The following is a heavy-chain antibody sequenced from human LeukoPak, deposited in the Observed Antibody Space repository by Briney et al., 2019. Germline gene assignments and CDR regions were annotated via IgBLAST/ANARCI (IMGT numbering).Heavy chain of an antibody. D-gene: IGHD2-15*01. CDR3: ARAGIVVVVAAQGDAFDI. CDR1: GYTFTSYG. J-gene: IGHJ3*02. V-gene: IGHV1-18*01. Sequence: ASVKVSCKASGYTFTSYGISWVRQAPGQGLEWMGWISAYNGITNYAQKLQGRVIMTTDTSTSTAYMEMRSLRSDDTAVYYCARAGIVVVVAAQGDAFDIWGQGTMVTVSS. CDR2: ISAYNGIT.